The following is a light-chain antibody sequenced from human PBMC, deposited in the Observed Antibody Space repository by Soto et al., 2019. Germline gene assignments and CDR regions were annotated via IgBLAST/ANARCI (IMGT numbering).Light chain of an antibody. CDR1: SSDVGGYNY. CDR3: SSYTISSTRV. J-gene: IGLJ3*02. V-gene: IGLV2-14*01. Sequence: QSVLTQPASVSGSTGQSITISCTGTSSDVGGYNYVSWYQHHPGKAPKLMIYEVSNRPSGVSNRFSGSKSGNTASLTISGLQAEDEADYYCSSYTISSTRVFGGGTKLTVL. CDR2: EVS.